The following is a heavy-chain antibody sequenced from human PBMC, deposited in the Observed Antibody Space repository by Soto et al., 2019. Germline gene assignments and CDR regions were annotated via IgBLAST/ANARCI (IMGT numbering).Heavy chain of an antibody. CDR1: GGTFSSYA. CDR3: AREWLPSQVPSYYYGMDV. CDR2: IIPIFGTA. V-gene: IGHV1-69*13. D-gene: IGHD3-22*01. Sequence: SVKVSCMASGGTFSSYAISWVRQAPGQVLEWMGGIIPIFGTASYAQKFQGRVTITADESTSRAYMELSSLRAEDTAVYYCAREWLPSQVPSYYYGMDVWGQGPRSPSP. J-gene: IGHJ6*02.